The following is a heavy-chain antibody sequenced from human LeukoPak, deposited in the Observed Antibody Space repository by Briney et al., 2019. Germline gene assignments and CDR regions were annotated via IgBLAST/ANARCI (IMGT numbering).Heavy chain of an antibody. D-gene: IGHD3-16*02. Sequence: PSETLSLTCTVSGGSISSYYWSWIRQPAGKGLDWIGRIYTSGSTNYNPSLKSRVTMSVDTSKNQFSLKLSSVTAADTAVYYCARDKYDYVWGSYRMSWFGPWGQGTLVTVSS. CDR2: IYTSGST. CDR3: ARDKYDYVWGSYRMSWFGP. CDR1: GGSISSYY. V-gene: IGHV4-4*07. J-gene: IGHJ5*02.